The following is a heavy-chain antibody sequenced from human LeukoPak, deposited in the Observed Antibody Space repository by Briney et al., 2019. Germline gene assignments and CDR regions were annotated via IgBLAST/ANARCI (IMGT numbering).Heavy chain of an antibody. V-gene: IGHV4-34*01. Sequence: PSETLSLTCAVYGGSFSGYYWSWIRQSPGKGLEWIGEINHSGSTNYNPSLKSRVTISVDTSKNQFSLKLSSVTAADTAVYYCARGPSNLYYYDSSGYETFDYWGQGTLVTVSS. D-gene: IGHD3-22*01. CDR2: INHSGST. CDR3: ARGPSNLYYYDSSGYETFDY. J-gene: IGHJ4*02. CDR1: GGSFSGYY.